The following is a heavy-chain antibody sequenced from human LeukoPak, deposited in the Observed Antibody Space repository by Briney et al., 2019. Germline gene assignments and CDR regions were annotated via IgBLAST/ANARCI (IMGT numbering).Heavy chain of an antibody. J-gene: IGHJ4*02. V-gene: IGHV4-59*01. Sequence: SETLSLTCTVSGGSISSYYWSWIRQPPGKGLEWIGYIYYSGSTNYNPSLKSRVTISVDTSKNQFSLKLSSVTAADTAVYYCARNYYGSGSYCNVLDYWGQGTLVTVSS. D-gene: IGHD3-10*01. CDR1: GGSISSYY. CDR2: IYYSGST. CDR3: ARNYYGSGSYCNVLDY.